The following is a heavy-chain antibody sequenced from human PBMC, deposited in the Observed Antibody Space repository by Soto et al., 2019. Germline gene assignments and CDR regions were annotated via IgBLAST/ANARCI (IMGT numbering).Heavy chain of an antibody. Sequence: GSLRLSCAASGFTFSSYAMHWVRQAPGKGLEWVAVISYDGSNKYYADSVKGRFTISRDNSKNTLYLQMNSLRAEDTAVYYCVRDLRRGYSGYDLGSIYYWGQGTLVTVSS. V-gene: IGHV3-30-3*01. D-gene: IGHD5-12*01. J-gene: IGHJ4*02. CDR3: VRDLRRGYSGYDLGSIYY. CDR2: ISYDGSNK. CDR1: GFTFSSYA.